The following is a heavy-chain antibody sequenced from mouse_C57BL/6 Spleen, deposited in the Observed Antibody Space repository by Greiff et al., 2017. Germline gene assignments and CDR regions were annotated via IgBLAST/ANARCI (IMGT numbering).Heavy chain of an antibody. Sequence: EVQLQQSGPELVKPGASVKISCKASGYTFTDYYMNWVKQSHGKSLEWIGDINPNNGGTSYNQKFKGKATLTVDKSSSTAYMELRSLTSEDSAVYYCARPYYGRGYYFDYWGQGTTLTVSS. J-gene: IGHJ2*01. CDR3: ARPYYGRGYYFDY. CDR1: GYTFTDYY. CDR2: INPNNGGT. D-gene: IGHD1-1*01. V-gene: IGHV1-26*01.